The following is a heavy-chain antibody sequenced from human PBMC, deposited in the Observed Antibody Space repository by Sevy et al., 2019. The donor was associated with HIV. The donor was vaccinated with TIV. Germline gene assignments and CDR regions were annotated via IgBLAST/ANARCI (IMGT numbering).Heavy chain of an antibody. Sequence: GGSLRLSCAASGFSFSFHGMHWVRQAPGKGLEWVAFIWHDGSKKYFADSVKGRFTISRDNSKNTLFLQMNSVSVEDTAVYYCARGTDNSARWLDPWGQGTLVTVSS. CDR3: ARGTDNSARWLDP. J-gene: IGHJ5*02. CDR1: GFSFSFHG. D-gene: IGHD4-4*01. CDR2: IWHDGSKK. V-gene: IGHV3-30*02.